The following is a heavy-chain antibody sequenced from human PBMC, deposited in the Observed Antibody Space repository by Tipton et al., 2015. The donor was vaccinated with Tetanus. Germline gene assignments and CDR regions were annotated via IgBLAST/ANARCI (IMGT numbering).Heavy chain of an antibody. CDR2: VYYGGTP. V-gene: IGHV4-39*01. D-gene: IGHD6-13*01. J-gene: IGHJ5*02. Sequence: TLSLTCTVSGASISTTSYYWGWVRQPPGKGLECIGSVYYGGTPYYNPSLKSRVTIPVDTSKNQFSLSLRSVTAADTAVYYCTTTAVGVPLGPWGQGTLVTVSS. CDR3: TTTAVGVPLGP. CDR1: GASISTTSYY.